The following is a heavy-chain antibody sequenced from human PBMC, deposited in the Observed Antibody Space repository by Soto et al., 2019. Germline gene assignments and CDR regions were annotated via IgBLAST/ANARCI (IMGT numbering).Heavy chain of an antibody. V-gene: IGHV3-23*04. Sequence: VQLVESGGGLVQPGGSLRLSCAASGFTFGSYAMTWVRQAPGQGLEWVSGISGGGSVRYYSDSVEARFTISRDNPQNLLYLQMNTLRVEDTGVYFCARVRYPSAPRRPLDYYFMDVWGNGTTITVSS. J-gene: IGHJ6*03. CDR2: ISGGGSVR. D-gene: IGHD1-20*01. CDR1: GFTFGSYA. CDR3: ARVRYPSAPRRPLDYYFMDV.